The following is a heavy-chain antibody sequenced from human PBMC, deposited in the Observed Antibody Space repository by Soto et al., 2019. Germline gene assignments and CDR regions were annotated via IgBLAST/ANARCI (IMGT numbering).Heavy chain of an antibody. CDR1: GFTFSSYA. Sequence: QVQLVESGGGVVQPGRSLRLSCAASGFTFSSYAMHWVRQAPGKGLEWVAVISYDGSNKYYADSVKGRFTISRDNSKNTLYLQMNSLRAEDTAVYYCARSQGSFGRYYYYGMDVWGQGTTVTVSS. CDR3: ARSQGSFGRYYYYGMDV. V-gene: IGHV3-30-3*01. J-gene: IGHJ6*02. D-gene: IGHD1-26*01. CDR2: ISYDGSNK.